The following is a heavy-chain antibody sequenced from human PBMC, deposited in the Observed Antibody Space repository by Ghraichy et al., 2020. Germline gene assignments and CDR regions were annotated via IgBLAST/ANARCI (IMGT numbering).Heavy chain of an antibody. Sequence: SQTLSLTCAVYGGSFSGYYWSWIRQPPGKGLEWIGEINHSGSTNYNPSLKSRVTISVDTSKNQFSLKLSSVTAADTAVYYCARGLDYYDSSGTGSRDYWGQGTLVAV. CDR3: ARGLDYYDSSGTGSRDY. CDR1: GGSFSGYY. D-gene: IGHD3-22*01. J-gene: IGHJ4*02. V-gene: IGHV4-34*01. CDR2: INHSGST.